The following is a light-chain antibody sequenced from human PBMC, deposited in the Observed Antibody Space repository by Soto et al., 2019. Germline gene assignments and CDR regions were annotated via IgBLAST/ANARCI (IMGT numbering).Light chain of an antibody. CDR3: SSDAGSGIYV. V-gene: IGLV2-8*01. J-gene: IGLJ1*01. CDR2: EVS. Sequence: QSVLTQPPSASGSPGQSVTISCTGTSSDVGGYNFVSWYQQHPGKSPKLMIYEVSKRPSGVPDRFSGSKSGNTASLTVSGLQAEDVADYYCSSDAGSGIYVFGTGTKVTVL. CDR1: SSDVGGYNF.